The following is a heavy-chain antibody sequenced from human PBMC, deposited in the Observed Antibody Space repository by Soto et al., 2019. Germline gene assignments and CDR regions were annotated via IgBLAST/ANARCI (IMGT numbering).Heavy chain of an antibody. CDR3: SCDSVYSSVDSVSRYFAY. CDR2: IKFDGSGI. Sequence: EVQLVESGGKVVQPGGSLRLSCVASGFTFSVYWMSWVRQAPGEGLEWVARIKFDGSGIQYADSVKGRFSISRDNAGNSVYVQMNSLRAEDTAVYYYSCDSVYSSVDSVSRYFAYWGQGALVTVTS. CDR1: GFTFSVYW. J-gene: IGHJ4*02. D-gene: IGHD3-10*01. V-gene: IGHV3-7*01.